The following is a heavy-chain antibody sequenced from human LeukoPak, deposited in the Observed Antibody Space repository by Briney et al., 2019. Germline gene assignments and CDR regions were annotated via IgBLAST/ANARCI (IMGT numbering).Heavy chain of an antibody. V-gene: IGHV3-11*04. CDR2: ISSSGSTI. Sequence: GGSLRLSCAASGFTFSDYYMSWIRQAPGKGLGWVSYISSSGSTINYADSVKGRFTISRDNAKNSLYLQMNSLRAEDTAVYYCAGARAARPAGVRYWGQGTLVTVSS. CDR3: AGARAARPAGVRY. CDR1: GFTFSDYY. D-gene: IGHD6-6*01. J-gene: IGHJ4*02.